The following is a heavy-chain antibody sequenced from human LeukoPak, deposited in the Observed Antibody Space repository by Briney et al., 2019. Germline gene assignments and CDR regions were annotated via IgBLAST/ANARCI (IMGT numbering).Heavy chain of an antibody. CDR1: GFTFSSYA. CDR2: IYSGGST. V-gene: IGHV3-66*01. D-gene: IGHD3-9*01. Sequence: GGSLRLSCAASGFTFSSYAMSWVRQAPGKGLEWVSLIYSGGSTYYADSVKGRFTISRDNSKNTLYLQMNSLRAEDTAVYYCAKDEYDILTGYLSYWGQGTLVTVSS. CDR3: AKDEYDILTGYLSY. J-gene: IGHJ4*02.